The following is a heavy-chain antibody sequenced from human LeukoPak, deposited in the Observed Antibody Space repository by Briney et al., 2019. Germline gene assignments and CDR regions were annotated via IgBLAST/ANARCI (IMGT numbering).Heavy chain of an antibody. J-gene: IGHJ4*02. D-gene: IGHD3-3*01. Sequence: SETLSLTCAVYGGSFSGYYWSWIRQPPGKGLEWIGEVNHSGSTNYNPSLKSRVTISVDTSKHQFSLKLSSVTAADTAVYYCARGLGYDPFYFDYWGQGTLVTVSS. V-gene: IGHV4-34*01. CDR1: GGSFSGYY. CDR2: VNHSGST. CDR3: ARGLGYDPFYFDY.